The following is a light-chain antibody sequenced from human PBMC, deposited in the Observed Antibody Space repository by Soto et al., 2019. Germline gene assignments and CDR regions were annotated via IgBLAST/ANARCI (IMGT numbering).Light chain of an antibody. Sequence: DIQITQTTSSLSASVGHRVTITCRASRSVNNFLNWYQQRPGKAHDLLIYGAYRLQIGVQSRFTGSGSETDFTLTISSLQPEDFATYFCEQSFSFPPTFGQGTRLEIK. J-gene: IGKJ5*01. CDR3: EQSFSFPPT. V-gene: IGKV1-39*01. CDR2: GAY. CDR1: RSVNNF.